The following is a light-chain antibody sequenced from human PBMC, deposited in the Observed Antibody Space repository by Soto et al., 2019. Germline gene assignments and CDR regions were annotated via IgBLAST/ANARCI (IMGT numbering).Light chain of an antibody. J-gene: IGKJ1*01. CDR3: QHYNSYGT. Sequence: VLTQSPGTLSLSPGERATLSCRASQTVTSNFLAWYQEKPGQAPRLLIYGASSRATGIPDRFSGSGSGTEFTLTISSLQPDDFATYYCQHYNSYGTFGQGTKVDIK. CDR1: QTVTSNF. V-gene: IGKV3-20*01. CDR2: GAS.